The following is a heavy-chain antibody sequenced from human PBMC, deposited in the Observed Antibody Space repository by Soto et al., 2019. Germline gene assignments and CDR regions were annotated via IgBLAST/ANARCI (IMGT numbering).Heavy chain of an antibody. CDR2: TSYDGSNN. CDR3: ARWGTTGGLEV. Sequence: QVQLVESGGGVVQPGTSLRLSCVGSGFTFRSYVIHWVRQAPGKGLEWVALTSYDGSNNFYGDSVKGRFTISRDNSRKTVALQMDSLRLEDTSLYYCARWGTTGGLEVWGQGTLVSVSS. D-gene: IGHD3-16*01. J-gene: IGHJ4*02. V-gene: IGHV3-33*05. CDR1: GFTFRSYV.